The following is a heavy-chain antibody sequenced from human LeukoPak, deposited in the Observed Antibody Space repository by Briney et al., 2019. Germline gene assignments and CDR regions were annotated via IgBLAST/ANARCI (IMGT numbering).Heavy chain of an antibody. Sequence: GALRLSCAASGFTFSDYYMDWVRQAPGKGLEWVGRTRNKANSYTTQYAASVRGRFTISRDDSKNSLYLQMNSLRAEDTAVYYCAKGLVGATDIDYWGQGTLVTVSS. CDR3: AKGLVGATDIDY. CDR1: GFTFSDYY. J-gene: IGHJ4*02. D-gene: IGHD1-26*01. V-gene: IGHV3-72*01. CDR2: TRNKANSYTT.